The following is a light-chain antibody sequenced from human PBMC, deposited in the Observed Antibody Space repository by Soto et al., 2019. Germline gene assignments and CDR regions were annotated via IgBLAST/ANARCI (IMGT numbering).Light chain of an antibody. CDR3: QQRNIWPPVT. CDR2: GAS. V-gene: IGKV3D-20*02. CDR1: QTVSITY. Sequence: PGESATRSCRASQTVSITYLTWYEQKPGQAPRLLIFGASTRATGIAHRFSGSGSGTDFTLTTSILEPEDSAIYYCQQRNIWPPVTFGQGTRLDIK. J-gene: IGKJ5*01.